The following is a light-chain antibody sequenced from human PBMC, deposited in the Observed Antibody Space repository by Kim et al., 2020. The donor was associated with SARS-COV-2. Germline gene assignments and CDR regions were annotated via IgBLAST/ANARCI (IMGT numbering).Light chain of an antibody. J-gene: IGLJ1*01. V-gene: IGLV3-1*01. CDR1: KLGNKY. CDR3: QAWDNSIGV. Sequence: SYELTQPPSVSVSPGQTARVTCSGDKLGNKYTSWFQQRPGQSPMLVIYQDNRRPSGIPERFSGSNSGNTATLTIRGTQALDEADYYCQAWDNSIGVFGTGTKVTVL. CDR2: QDN.